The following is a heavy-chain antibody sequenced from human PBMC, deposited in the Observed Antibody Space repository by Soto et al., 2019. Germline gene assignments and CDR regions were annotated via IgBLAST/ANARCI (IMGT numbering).Heavy chain of an antibody. CDR1: GFTFSSYS. D-gene: IGHD3-16*02. CDR3: ARARWLTFGGVIAPDGLFDY. V-gene: IGHV3-48*02. CDR2: ISSSSSTI. Sequence: EVQLVESGGGLVQPGGSLRLSCAASGFTFSSYSMNWVRQAPGKGLEWVSYISSSSSTIYYADSVKGRFTISRDNAKNSLYLQMNSLRDEDTAVYYCARARWLTFGGVIAPDGLFDYWGQGTLVTVSS. J-gene: IGHJ4*02.